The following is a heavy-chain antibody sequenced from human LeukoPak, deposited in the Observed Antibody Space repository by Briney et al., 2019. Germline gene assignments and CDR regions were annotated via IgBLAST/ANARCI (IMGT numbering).Heavy chain of an antibody. D-gene: IGHD6-13*01. CDR1: GVSIGSGGYY. V-gene: IGHV4-31*03. CDR3: AGEGAAAIDY. CDR2: IYYSGST. J-gene: IGHJ4*02. Sequence: PSETLSLTCTVSGVSIGSGGYYWSWIRQHPGKGLEWIGYIYYSGSTYYNPSLKSRVTISVDTSKNQFSLKLSSVTAADTAVYYCAGEGAAAIDYWGQGTLVTVSS.